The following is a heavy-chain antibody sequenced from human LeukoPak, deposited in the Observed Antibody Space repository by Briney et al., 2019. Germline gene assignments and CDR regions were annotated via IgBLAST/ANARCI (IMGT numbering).Heavy chain of an antibody. D-gene: IGHD5-18*01. CDR1: GFTFSSYA. J-gene: IGHJ4*02. V-gene: IGHV3-23*01. Sequence: GGSLRLSCAASGFTFSSYAMSWVRQAPGKGLEWVSAISGSGGSTYYADSVKGRFTISRDNSKNTLYLQMNSLRAEDTAVYYCAKDPYVDTAMVIYYFDYWGQGTLVTVSS. CDR3: AKDPYVDTAMVIYYFDY. CDR2: ISGSGGST.